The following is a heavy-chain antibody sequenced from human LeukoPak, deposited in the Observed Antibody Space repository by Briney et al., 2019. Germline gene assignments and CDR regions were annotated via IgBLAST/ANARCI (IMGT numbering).Heavy chain of an antibody. J-gene: IGHJ2*01. D-gene: IGHD7-27*01. CDR1: GGSMSSGDYY. CDR3: ARDPTGQLGMYWYFDL. V-gene: IGHV4-30-4*01. Sequence: SETLSLTCTVSGGSMSSGDYYWSWIRQPPGKGLEWIGYIYYSGSTYYNPSLKSRVTISVDTSKNQFSLKLSSVTAADTAVYYCARDPTGQLGMYWYFDLWGRGTLVTVSS. CDR2: IYYSGST.